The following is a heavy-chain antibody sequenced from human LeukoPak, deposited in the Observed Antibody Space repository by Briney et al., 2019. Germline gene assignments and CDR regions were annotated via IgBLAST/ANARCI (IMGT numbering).Heavy chain of an antibody. CDR3: AKAPLWSGYSFDY. Sequence: GGSLRLSCAASGFTFSSYAVSWVRQAPGKGLEWVSAISGSGGSTYYADSVKGRFTISRDNSKNTLYLQMNSLRAEDTAVYYCAKAPLWSGYSFDYWGQGTLVTVSS. D-gene: IGHD3-3*01. CDR2: ISGSGGST. V-gene: IGHV3-23*01. J-gene: IGHJ4*02. CDR1: GFTFSSYA.